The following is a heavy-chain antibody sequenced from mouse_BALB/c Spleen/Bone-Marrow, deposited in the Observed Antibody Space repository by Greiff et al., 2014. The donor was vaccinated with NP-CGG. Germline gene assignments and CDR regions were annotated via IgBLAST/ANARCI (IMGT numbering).Heavy chain of an antibody. J-gene: IGHJ3*01. CDR3: ARDLITTATSFAY. D-gene: IGHD1-2*01. CDR1: GFTFSDYY. CDR2: ISDGGSYT. V-gene: IGHV5-4*02. Sequence: EVQVVESGGGLVKPGGSLKLSCAASGFTFSDYYMYWVRQTPEKRLEWVATISDGGSYTYYPDSVKGRFTISRDNAKNNLYLQMSSLESEDTAMYYCARDLITTATSFAYWGQGTLVTVSA.